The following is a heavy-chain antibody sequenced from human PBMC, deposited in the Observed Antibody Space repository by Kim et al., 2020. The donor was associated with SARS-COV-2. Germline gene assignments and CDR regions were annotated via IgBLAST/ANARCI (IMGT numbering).Heavy chain of an antibody. D-gene: IGHD2-2*01. CDR1: GGSVSSGSYY. J-gene: IGHJ6*02. CDR2: IYYSGST. V-gene: IGHV4-61*01. Sequence: SETLSLTCTVSGGSVSSGSYYWSWIRQPPGKGLEWIGYIYYSGSTDNNPSLKIRVTISVDTSKNQFSLKLSTVTAADTSVYYCARDVGHGSITSCYDPYYYNYYGMDGWGQGTTVTDSS. CDR3: ARDVGHGSITSCYDPYYYNYYGMDG.